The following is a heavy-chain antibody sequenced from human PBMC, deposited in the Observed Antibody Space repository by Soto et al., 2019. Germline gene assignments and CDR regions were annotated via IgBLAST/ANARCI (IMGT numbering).Heavy chain of an antibody. V-gene: IGHV2-70*01. CDR3: ARTNQYYYDSSGYYDFDY. J-gene: IGHJ4*02. D-gene: IGHD3-22*01. Sequence: SGPYAGEPTQTLTLTCTFSGFSLSTSGMCVSWIRQPPGKALEWLALIDWDDDKYYSTSLKTRLTISKDTSKNQVVLTMTNMDPVDTATYYCARTNQYYYDSSGYYDFDYWGQGTLVTVSS. CDR1: GFSLSTSGMC. CDR2: IDWDDDK.